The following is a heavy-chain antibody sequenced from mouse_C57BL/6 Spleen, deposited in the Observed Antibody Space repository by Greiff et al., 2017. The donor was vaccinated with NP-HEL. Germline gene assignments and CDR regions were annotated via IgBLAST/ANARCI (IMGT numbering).Heavy chain of an antibody. CDR3: ARSSRFDY. Sequence: QVQLQQSGPELVKPGASVKISCKASGYAFSSSWMNWVKQRPGKGLEWIGRSYPGDGDTNYNGKFKGKATLTADKSSSTAYMQLSSLTSEDSAVYFCARSSRFDYWGQGTTLTVSS. CDR1: GYAFSSSW. V-gene: IGHV1-82*01. J-gene: IGHJ2*01. D-gene: IGHD1-1*01. CDR2: SYPGDGDT.